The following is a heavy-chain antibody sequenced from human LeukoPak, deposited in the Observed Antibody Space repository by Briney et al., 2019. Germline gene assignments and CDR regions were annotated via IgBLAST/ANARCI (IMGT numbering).Heavy chain of an antibody. D-gene: IGHD2-15*01. CDR1: GGSFSGYY. J-gene: IGHJ6*02. CDR2: IKQDGSEK. Sequence: ETLSLTCAVYGGSFSGYYWSWVRQAPGKGLEWVANIKQDGSEKYYVDSVKGRFTISRDNAKNSLYLQMNSLRAEDTAVYYCARHHNYCSGGSCYSHYYGMDVWGQGTTVTVSS. CDR3: ARHHNYCSGGSCYSHYYGMDV. V-gene: IGHV3-7*01.